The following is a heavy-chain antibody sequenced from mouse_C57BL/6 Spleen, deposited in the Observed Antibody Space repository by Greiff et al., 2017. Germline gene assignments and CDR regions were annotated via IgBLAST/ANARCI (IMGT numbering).Heavy chain of an antibody. Sequence: EVQLQESVAELVRPGASVKLSCTASGFNIKNTYLHWVKQRPDQGLEWIGRIDPANGNTKYAPKFQGKATITADTSSNPAYLQLSSLTSEDTALYYCARWGNDYDDPYAMDYWGQGTSVTVSS. CDR3: ARWGNDYDDPYAMDY. D-gene: IGHD2-4*01. V-gene: IGHV14-3*01. J-gene: IGHJ4*01. CDR2: IDPANGNT. CDR1: GFNIKNTY.